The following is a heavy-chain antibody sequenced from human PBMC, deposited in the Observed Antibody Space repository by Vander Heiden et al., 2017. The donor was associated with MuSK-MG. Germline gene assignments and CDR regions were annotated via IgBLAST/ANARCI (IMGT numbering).Heavy chain of an antibody. CDR3: TRDIAPTYSYYDYILGSHPGADYFQH. D-gene: IGHD3-16*01. CDR2: IRSKAYGGTT. J-gene: IGHJ1*01. Sequence: EVQLVESGGGLVQPGRSLRLSGTASGFTFGDYAMSWVRQAPGKGLEWVGFIRSKAYGGTTEYAASVKGRFTISREEAKSIAYLQMNSLKTEDTAVYYCTRDIAPTYSYYDYILGSHPGADYFQHWGQGTMVTVYS. CDR1: GFTFGDYA. V-gene: IGHV3-49*04.